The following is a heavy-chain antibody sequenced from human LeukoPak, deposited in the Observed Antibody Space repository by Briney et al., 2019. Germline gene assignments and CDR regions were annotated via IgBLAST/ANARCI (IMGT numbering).Heavy chain of an antibody. CDR2: FYYSGST. J-gene: IGHJ6*02. D-gene: IGHD1-1*01. V-gene: IGHV4-59*12. CDR3: ARGHNVYYYYGMDV. Sequence: SETLSLTCTVSGGSISSYYWSWIRQPPGKGLEWIGYFYYSGSTNYNPSLKSRVTISVDTSKNQFSLKLSSVTAADTAVYYCARGHNVYYYYGMDVWGQGTTVTVSS. CDR1: GGSISSYY.